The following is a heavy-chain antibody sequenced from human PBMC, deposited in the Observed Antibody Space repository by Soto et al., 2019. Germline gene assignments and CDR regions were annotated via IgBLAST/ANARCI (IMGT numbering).Heavy chain of an antibody. V-gene: IGHV4-31*03. CDR2: IYYSGST. CDR3: ARDQATLHYFDF. Sequence: SETLSLTCTVSGGSISSGGYYWSWIRQHPGKGLEWIGYIYYSGSTYYNPSLKSRVTISVDTSKNQFSLKLSSVTAADTAVYYCARDQATLHYFDFWGPGTLVTVSS. J-gene: IGHJ4*02. D-gene: IGHD5-12*01. CDR1: GGSISSGGYY.